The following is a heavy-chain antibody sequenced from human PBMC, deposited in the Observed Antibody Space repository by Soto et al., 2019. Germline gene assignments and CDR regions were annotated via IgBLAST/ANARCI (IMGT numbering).Heavy chain of an antibody. J-gene: IGHJ5*02. D-gene: IGHD5-12*01. Sequence: QITLKESGPTLVKPTQTLTLTCTFSGFSLSTSGVGVGWNRQPPGKALEWLALIYWDDDKRYSPSLKGRLTITQDTSKNQVVLTLTNMDPVDTATYYCAHRIPATSKTGNRFAPWGQGTLVTVSS. CDR2: IYWDDDK. CDR1: GFSLSTSGVG. CDR3: AHRIPATSKTGNRFAP. V-gene: IGHV2-5*02.